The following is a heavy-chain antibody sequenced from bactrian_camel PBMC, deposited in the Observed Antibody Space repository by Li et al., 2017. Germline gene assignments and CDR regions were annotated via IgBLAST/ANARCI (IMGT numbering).Heavy chain of an antibody. J-gene: IGHJ4*01. CDR1: EFTFDGHD. D-gene: IGHD5*01. CDR2: VSSEGVE. Sequence: VQLVESGGGSVQAGGSLRLSCTASEFTFDGHDVGWYRQAPGNECELVGDVSSEGVEYYAHAVRGRFTISRSSAKDTFYLDMNSLQPNDTAVYHCVSPGSLWVGCQHTQGTQVTVS. V-gene: IGHV3S55*01.